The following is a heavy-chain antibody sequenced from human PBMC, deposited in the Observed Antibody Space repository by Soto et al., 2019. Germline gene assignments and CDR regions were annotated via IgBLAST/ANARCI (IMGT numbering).Heavy chain of an antibody. V-gene: IGHV3-23*01. CDR2: ISDRDGST. D-gene: IGHD1-26*01. Sequence: PGGSLRLSCAASGFTFSHYAMNWVRQAPGKGLEWISTISDRDGSTYYADSVKGRFTVSRDNFNNMVYLQMNSLRAEDTGAYYCAQALRDTYMGGLWGQGTLVTVYS. J-gene: IGHJ4*02. CDR1: GFTFSHYA. CDR3: AQALRDTYMGGL.